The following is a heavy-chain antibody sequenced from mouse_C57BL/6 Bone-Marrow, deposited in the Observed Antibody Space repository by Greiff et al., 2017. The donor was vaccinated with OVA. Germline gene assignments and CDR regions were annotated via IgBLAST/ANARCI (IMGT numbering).Heavy chain of an antibody. CDR1: GYTFTDYY. Sequence: VKLQESGPELVKPGASVKIPCTASGYTFTDYYMDWVKQRPGQSLAWIGWIDPENGDTIYNPKFKGKATMTADTSSSTAYLQLSSLTSEDTAVYYCATADWDYAMDYWGQGTSVTVSS. CDR2: IDPENGDT. V-gene: IGHV1-18*01. CDR3: ATADWDYAMDY. J-gene: IGHJ4*01. D-gene: IGHD4-1*01.